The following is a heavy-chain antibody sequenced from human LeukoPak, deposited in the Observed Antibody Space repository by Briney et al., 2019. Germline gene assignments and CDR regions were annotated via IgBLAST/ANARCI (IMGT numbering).Heavy chain of an antibody. D-gene: IGHD6-13*01. CDR2: IKQDGSEK. V-gene: IGHV3-7*01. Sequence: GGSLRLSCTASGFTFRSHWMSWVRQAPGKGLEWVANIKQDGSEKYYVDSVKGRFTISRDNAKNSLYLQMNSLRAEDTAVYYCAKLAAAGFDYWGQGTLVTVSS. CDR3: AKLAAAGFDY. J-gene: IGHJ4*02. CDR1: GFTFRSHW.